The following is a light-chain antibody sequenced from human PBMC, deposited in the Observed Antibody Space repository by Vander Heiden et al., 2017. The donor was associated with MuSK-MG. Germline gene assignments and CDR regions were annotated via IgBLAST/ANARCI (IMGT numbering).Light chain of an antibody. J-gene: IGLJ2*01. V-gene: IGLV3-1*01. CDR1: TLGYKY. CDR3: QTWESSAAG. Sequence: SYELTQAPSLSVSPGQTANITCSEDTLGYKYASWYQQHPGQSPVLVIYKDSRRPSEIHERFSGSNSVNTATLTINGTQPIDEAEYYCQTWESSAAGFGGGTKLTVL. CDR2: KDS.